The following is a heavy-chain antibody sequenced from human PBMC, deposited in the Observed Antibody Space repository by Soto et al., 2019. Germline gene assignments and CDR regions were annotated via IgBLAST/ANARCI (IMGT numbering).Heavy chain of an antibody. CDR3: ARSLRHMLYAFDI. CDR1: GGSFSGYY. CDR2: INHSGST. D-gene: IGHD2-8*01. Sequence: SETLSLTCAVYGGSFSGYYWSWIRQPPGKGLEWIGEINHSGSTNYNPSLKSRVTISVDTSKNQFSLKLSSVTAADTAVYYCARSLRHMLYAFDIWGQGTMVTVSS. V-gene: IGHV4-34*01. J-gene: IGHJ3*02.